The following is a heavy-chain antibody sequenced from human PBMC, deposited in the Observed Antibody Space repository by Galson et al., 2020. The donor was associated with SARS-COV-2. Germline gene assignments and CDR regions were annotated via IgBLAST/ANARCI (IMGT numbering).Heavy chain of an antibody. CDR1: GGSIDNTNYY. D-gene: IGHD6-13*01. V-gene: IGHV4-39*07. J-gene: IGHJ2*01. Sequence: SETLSLMCTVSGGSIDNTNYYWGWLRQPPGKGLEWIGTIDSTGSAHYNSSLKSRLTFSVDTSSNHVSLRLTSVTAADTAVYFCARGQLSSSWFWYFDVWGRGTLVTVSS. CDR2: IDSTGSA. CDR3: ARGQLSSSWFWYFDV.